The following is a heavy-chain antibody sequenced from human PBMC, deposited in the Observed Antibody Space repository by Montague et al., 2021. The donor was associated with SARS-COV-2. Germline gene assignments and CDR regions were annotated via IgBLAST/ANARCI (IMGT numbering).Heavy chain of an antibody. V-gene: IGHV3-23*01. CDR2: ISRSGGTT. D-gene: IGHD6-19*01. CDR3: AKSPSGWWLFDY. Sequence: SLKLSCAASGFTFSSYAMSWVRQAPGKGLEWVPAISRSGGTTWYADSVKGRFTISRDNSKNTLYLQMNSLRAEDTAVYYCAKSPSGWWLFDYWGQGTLVTVSS. CDR1: GFTFSSYA. J-gene: IGHJ4*02.